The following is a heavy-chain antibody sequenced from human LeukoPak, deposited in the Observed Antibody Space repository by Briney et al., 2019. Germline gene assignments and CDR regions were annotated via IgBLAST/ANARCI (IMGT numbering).Heavy chain of an antibody. Sequence: GGSLRLSCAASGFTFSSYWMHWVRQAPGKGLVWVSRINSDGSSTNYADSVKGRFTISRDNAKNTLYLQMNSLRAEDTAVYYCARDHGGLLWFGELLWGSYYYMDVWGKGTTVTIS. V-gene: IGHV3-74*01. J-gene: IGHJ6*03. CDR1: GFTFSSYW. CDR2: INSDGSST. CDR3: ARDHGGLLWFGELLWGSYYYMDV. D-gene: IGHD3-10*01.